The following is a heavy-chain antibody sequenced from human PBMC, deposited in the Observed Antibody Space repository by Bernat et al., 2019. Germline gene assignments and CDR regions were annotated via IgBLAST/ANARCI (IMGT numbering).Heavy chain of an antibody. D-gene: IGHD3-22*01. J-gene: IGHJ6*02. Sequence: EVQLLESGGGLVQPGGSLRLSCAASGFTFSSYAMSWVRQAPGKGLEWGSAISGSGGSTYSADSGKGRFTISRDNSKNTLYLQMNSLRAEDTAVYYCAKSDSSGYYSGGLFYGMDVWGQGTTVTVSS. CDR3: AKSDSSGYYSGGLFYGMDV. CDR1: GFTFSSYA. CDR2: ISGSGGST. V-gene: IGHV3-23*01.